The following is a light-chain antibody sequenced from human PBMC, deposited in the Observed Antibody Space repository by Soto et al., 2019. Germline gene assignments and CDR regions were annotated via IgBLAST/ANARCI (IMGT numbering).Light chain of an antibody. CDR1: QSVSSY. Sequence: EIVLTQSPATLSLSPGDRATLSCMASQSVSSYLAWYQQKPGQAPRLLIYDASNRVTGIPARFSGSGSGTDFTVTISSLEPEDFAVYYCQQRSNWPLTFGGGTKVDIK. J-gene: IGKJ4*01. V-gene: IGKV3-11*01. CDR3: QQRSNWPLT. CDR2: DAS.